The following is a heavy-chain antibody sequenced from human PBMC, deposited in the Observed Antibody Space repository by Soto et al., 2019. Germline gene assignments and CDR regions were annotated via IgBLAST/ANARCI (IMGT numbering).Heavy chain of an antibody. D-gene: IGHD3-10*01. J-gene: IGHJ4*02. CDR2: IKSKTVGGTT. CDR3: TTVSTTMVRRVNKDY. V-gene: IGHV3-15*07. Sequence: PGGSLGLSCAASGFTFSNAWMKWVRQAPGKGLEWVGRIKSKTVGGTTDYAARVKGRFTISREDSKNTLYLQMKSLKTEDRGVYYCTTVSTTMVRRVNKDYWGQGTLVT. CDR1: GFTFSNAW.